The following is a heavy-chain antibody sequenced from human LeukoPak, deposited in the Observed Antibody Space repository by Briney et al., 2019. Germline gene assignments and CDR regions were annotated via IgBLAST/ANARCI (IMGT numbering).Heavy chain of an antibody. V-gene: IGHV1-8*03. Sequence: ASVKVSCKASGYTFTSYDINWVRQATGQGLEWMGWMNPNSGNTGYAQKFQGRVTITRNTSISTAYMELSSLRSEDTAVYYCATCSTSCPTAFDYWGQGTLVTVSP. CDR3: ATCSTSCPTAFDY. D-gene: IGHD2-2*01. CDR1: GYTFTSYD. J-gene: IGHJ4*02. CDR2: MNPNSGNT.